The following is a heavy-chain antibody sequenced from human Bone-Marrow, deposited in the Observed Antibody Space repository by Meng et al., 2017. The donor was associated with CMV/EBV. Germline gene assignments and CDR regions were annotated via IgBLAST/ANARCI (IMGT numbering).Heavy chain of an antibody. Sequence: GESLKISCKVSGFIFDSYWSGWVRQMPGKGLEWMGIIYPGDSDTRYSPSFQGQVTISADKSISPAYLQWRSLKASDTAMYYCARPAVAGKLAGFDPWGQGTLVTVSS. V-gene: IGHV5-51*01. CDR2: IYPGDSDT. D-gene: IGHD6-19*01. CDR1: GFIFDSYW. CDR3: ARPAVAGKLAGFDP. J-gene: IGHJ5*02.